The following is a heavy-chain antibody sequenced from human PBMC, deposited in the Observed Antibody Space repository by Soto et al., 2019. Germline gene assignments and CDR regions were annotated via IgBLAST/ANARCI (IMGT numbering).Heavy chain of an antibody. D-gene: IGHD2-21*01. CDR2: ISGDGSIT. CDR3: ARDVLNVTDPYYDYGMDV. CDR1: GFTFNSYW. Sequence: EVQLVESGGGLVRPGGSLRLSCAASGFTFNSYWMHWVRQAPEKGLVWVSRISGDGSITTYADSVKGRFTSSRDNAKNTLSLQKNRLRAEDTAADYCARDVLNVTDPYYDYGMDVGGQGTTGTVSS. V-gene: IGHV3-74*01. J-gene: IGHJ6*02.